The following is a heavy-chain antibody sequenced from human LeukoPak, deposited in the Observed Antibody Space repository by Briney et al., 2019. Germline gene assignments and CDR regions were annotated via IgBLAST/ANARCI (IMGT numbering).Heavy chain of an antibody. CDR1: GFIVSDNY. V-gene: IGHV3-53*01. J-gene: IGHJ4*02. CDR2: IYTGGQT. D-gene: IGHD3-22*01. CDR3: ARVYESGFDY. Sequence: GRSLRLSCAASGFIVSDNYMIWVRQAPGKGLEWVSVIYTGGQTYYADSVKGRFIISVDISKNTLFLQMSSLRAEDTAMYYCARVYESGFDYWGQGAQVTVSS.